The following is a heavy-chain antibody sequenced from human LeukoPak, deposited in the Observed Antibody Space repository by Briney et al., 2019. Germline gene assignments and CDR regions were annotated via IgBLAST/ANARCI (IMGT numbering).Heavy chain of an antibody. J-gene: IGHJ4*02. CDR1: GYTVTGYY. CDR2: INANSGGT. CDR3: APSIRQHPYYDFWSGYYTSYFDY. D-gene: IGHD3-3*01. Sequence: GASVKVSCKASGYTVTGYYMHWVRQAPGQGPEWMGWINANSGGTKYAQKSQGRATMTQPSSISTPYLELRRLRSDATAVYYCAPSIRQHPYYDFWSGYYTSYFDYWGQGTLVTVSS. V-gene: IGHV1-2*02.